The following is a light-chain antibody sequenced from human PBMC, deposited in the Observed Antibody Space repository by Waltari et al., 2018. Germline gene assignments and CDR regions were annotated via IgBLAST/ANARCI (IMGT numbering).Light chain of an antibody. CDR2: GKN. Sequence: SSELTQDPAVSVALGQTVRITCQGDSLRSYYASWYQQKPGQAPVLVIYGKNNRPSGIPDRFCGSSAGSTASLTITGAQAEDEADYYCNSRDSSDNHLSVVFGGGTKLTVL. CDR3: NSRDSSDNHLSVV. CDR1: SLRSYY. V-gene: IGLV3-19*01. J-gene: IGLJ2*01.